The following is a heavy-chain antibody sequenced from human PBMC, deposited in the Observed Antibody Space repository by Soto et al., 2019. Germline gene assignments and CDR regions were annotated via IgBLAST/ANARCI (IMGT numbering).Heavy chain of an antibody. D-gene: IGHD6-13*01. CDR3: ARDAIYSSSWFDY. J-gene: IGHJ4*02. V-gene: IGHV3-33*01. CDR1: GFTFSSYG. Sequence: QVQLVESGGGVVQPGRSLRLSCEASGFTFSSYGMHWVGQAPGKGLEWVAVIWYDASNKYYADSVKGRFTISRDNSKNTLYLQMNSLRAEDTAVYYCARDAIYSSSWFDYWGQGTLVTVSS. CDR2: IWYDASNK.